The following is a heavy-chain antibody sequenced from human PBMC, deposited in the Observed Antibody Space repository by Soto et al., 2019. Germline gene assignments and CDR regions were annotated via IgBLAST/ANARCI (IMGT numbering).Heavy chain of an antibody. V-gene: IGHV4-39*01. CDR2: IYYSGST. CDR3: ATIPATTILTDY. J-gene: IGHJ4*02. Sequence: SETLSLTCTVSGGSIISSYCWGWIRQPPGKGLEWIGSIYYSGSTYYNPSLKSRVTISVDTSKNQFSLKLSSVTAADTAVYYCATIPATTILTDYWGQGTLVTVSS. D-gene: IGHD2-2*02. CDR1: GGSIISSYC.